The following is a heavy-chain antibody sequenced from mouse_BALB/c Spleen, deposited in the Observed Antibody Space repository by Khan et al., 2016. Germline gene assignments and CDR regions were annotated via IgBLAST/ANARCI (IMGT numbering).Heavy chain of an antibody. V-gene: IGHV2-9*02. CDR3: AREDQDFDAWFAS. Sequence: VQLQESGPGLVAPSQSLSITCTVSGFSLTNSGVHWVRQPPRKGLDWLGVIWAGGSTDYNSAPMSRLSITSDTTQNQVLLIMNSLQTDDTDMYYWAREDQDFDAWFASWGQGTLVTVAA. CDR1: GFSLTNSG. J-gene: IGHJ3*01. CDR2: IWAGGST.